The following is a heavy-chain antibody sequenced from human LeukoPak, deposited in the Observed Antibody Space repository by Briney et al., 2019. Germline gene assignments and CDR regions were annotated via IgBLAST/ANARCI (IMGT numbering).Heavy chain of an antibody. Sequence: ASVKVSCKASGYGLANFGISWVRRAPGQGLEWMGWISAYNGNTNYAQKLQGRVTMTTDTSTSTAYMELRSLRSDDTAVYYCARFIAAAGFDYWGQGTLVTVSS. CDR3: ARFIAAAGFDY. J-gene: IGHJ4*02. D-gene: IGHD6-13*01. V-gene: IGHV1-18*01. CDR2: ISAYNGNT. CDR1: GYGLANFG.